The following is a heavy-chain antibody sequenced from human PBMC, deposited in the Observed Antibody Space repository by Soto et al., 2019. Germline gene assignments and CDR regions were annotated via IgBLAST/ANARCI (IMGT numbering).Heavy chain of an antibody. CDR1: GFTFSSYA. V-gene: IGHV3-23*01. CDR3: VKEGDSSGWYLHPEPYYFDY. J-gene: IGHJ4*02. CDR2: ISGSGGST. D-gene: IGHD6-19*01. Sequence: EVQLLESGGGLVQPGGSLRLSCAASGFTFSSYAMSWVRQAPGKGLEWVSAISGSGGSTYYADSVKGRFTISRDNSKNTLYLQMNSLRAEDTAVYYCVKEGDSSGWYLHPEPYYFDYWGQGTLVTVPS.